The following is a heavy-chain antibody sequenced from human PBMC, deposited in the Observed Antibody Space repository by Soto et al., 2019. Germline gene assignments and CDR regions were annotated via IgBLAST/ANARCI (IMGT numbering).Heavy chain of an antibody. V-gene: IGHV4-61*01. Sequence: PSETLSLTCSVSGGSVSDKTYYLFGIRQPPWNRLEWIGYVYYSGTTNYNPSLQSRVTISVDLSKNRFSLRLSSVTTADTALYYCARTTAVPNTPRSRYFFDYWGQGTLVTVPS. CDR3: ARTTAVPNTPRSRYFFDY. CDR1: GGSVSDKTYY. CDR2: VYYSGTT. J-gene: IGHJ4*02. D-gene: IGHD4-17*01.